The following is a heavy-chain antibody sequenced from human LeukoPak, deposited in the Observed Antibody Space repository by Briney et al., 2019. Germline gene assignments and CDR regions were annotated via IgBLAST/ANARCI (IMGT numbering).Heavy chain of an antibody. J-gene: IGHJ6*02. CDR1: GFTFSSYW. CDR3: TRDLMDYDVSTGLHHYYMDV. V-gene: IGHV3-74*01. CDR2: INGDGRNI. D-gene: IGHD3-9*01. Sequence: PGRPLRLSCVASGFTFSSYWMHWVRQDPRKGLVWVSRINGDGRNINYADSVRGRFTISRDNAKNTLYLQMNTLRVEDTAVYYCTRDLMDYDVSTGLHHYYMDVWGQGTTVTVSS.